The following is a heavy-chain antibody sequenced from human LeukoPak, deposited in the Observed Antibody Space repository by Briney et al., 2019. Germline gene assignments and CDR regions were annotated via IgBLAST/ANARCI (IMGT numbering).Heavy chain of an antibody. V-gene: IGHV4-34*01. CDR1: GFTFGKYW. Sequence: PGGSLRLSCVASGFTFGKYWMSWVRQAPGKGLEWIGEINHSGSTNYNPSLKSRVTISVDTSKNQFSLKLSSVTAADTAVYYCARVGYSSSWYVNYYGMDVWGQGTTVTVSS. D-gene: IGHD6-13*01. J-gene: IGHJ6*02. CDR2: INHSGST. CDR3: ARVGYSSSWYVNYYGMDV.